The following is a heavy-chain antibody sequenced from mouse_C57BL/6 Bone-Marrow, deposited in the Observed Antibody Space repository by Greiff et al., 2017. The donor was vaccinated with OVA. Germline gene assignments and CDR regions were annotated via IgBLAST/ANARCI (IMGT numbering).Heavy chain of an antibody. CDR1: GFSLTSYG. D-gene: IGHD2-5*01. J-gene: IGHJ4*01. V-gene: IGHV2-2*01. Sequence: VQLQQSGPGLVQPSQSLSITCTVSGFSLTSYGVHWVRQSPGKGLEWLGVIWSGGSTDYNAAFISRLSISKDNSKSQVFFKMNSLQADDTAIYYCARKVGSNYPYYAMDYWGQGTSVTVSS. CDR2: IWSGGST. CDR3: ARKVGSNYPYYAMDY.